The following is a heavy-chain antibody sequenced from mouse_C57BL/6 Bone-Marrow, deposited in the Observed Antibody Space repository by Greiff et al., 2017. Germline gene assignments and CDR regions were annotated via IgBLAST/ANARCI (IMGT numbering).Heavy chain of an antibody. CDR2: ISSGSSTI. D-gene: IGHD2-3*01. CDR3: ARGGYYVSAMDY. J-gene: IGHJ4*01. Sequence: EVKLVESGGGLVKPGGSLKLSCAASGFTFSDYGMHWVRQAPEKGLEWVAYISSGSSTIYYADTVKGRFTISRDNAKNTLFLQMTSLRSEDTAMYYCARGGYYVSAMDYWGQGTSVTVAS. V-gene: IGHV5-17*01. CDR1: GFTFSDYG.